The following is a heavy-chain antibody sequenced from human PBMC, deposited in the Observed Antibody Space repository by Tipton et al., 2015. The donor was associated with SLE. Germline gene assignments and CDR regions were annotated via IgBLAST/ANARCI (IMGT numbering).Heavy chain of an antibody. Sequence: TLSLTCTVSGGSISSSSYYWGWIRQPPGTGLEWIGSIYYSGSTYYNPSLKSRVTISVDTSKNQFSLKLSSVTAADTAVYYCARVPRTFYYDYSGHFDYWGPGTLVTVSS. J-gene: IGHJ4*02. CDR2: IYYSGST. CDR3: ARVPRTFYYDYSGHFDY. V-gene: IGHV4-39*07. CDR1: GGSISSSSYY. D-gene: IGHD3-22*01.